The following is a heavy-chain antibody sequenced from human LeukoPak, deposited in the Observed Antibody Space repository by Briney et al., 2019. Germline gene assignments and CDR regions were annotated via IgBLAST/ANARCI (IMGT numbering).Heavy chain of an antibody. CDR2: IRQDESER. V-gene: IGHV3-7*03. D-gene: IGHD5-18*01. Sequence: GGSLRLSCEGSGFSFSSYWMAWVRQLPGKGPEWVANIRQDESERYFADSVKGRFTISRDNAKKSVYLHMSSLRAEDTAVYYCAKGGLGYVDPHWGQGTLVTVSS. CDR1: GFSFSSYW. CDR3: AKGGLGYVDPH. J-gene: IGHJ4*02.